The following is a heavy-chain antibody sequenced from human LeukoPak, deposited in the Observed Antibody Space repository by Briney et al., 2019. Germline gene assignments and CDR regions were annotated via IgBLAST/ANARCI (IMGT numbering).Heavy chain of an antibody. CDR1: GGSISSTNW. V-gene: IGHV4-4*02. J-gene: IGHJ4*02. CDR2: ISLTGET. CDR3: SRESGAFCPFDY. Sequence: PSETLSLTCGVSGGSISSTNWWGWVRQPPGQGLEWIGEISLTGETNYNPSLNGRVTMSLDKSRNQLSPKLTSVTAADTAIYYCSRESGAFCPFDYWGQGTLVIVPP. D-gene: IGHD1-26*01.